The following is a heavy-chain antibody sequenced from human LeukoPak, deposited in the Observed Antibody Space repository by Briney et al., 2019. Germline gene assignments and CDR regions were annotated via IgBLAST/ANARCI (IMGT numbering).Heavy chain of an antibody. J-gene: IGHJ4*02. Sequence: KPGGSLRLSCAASGFTFSSYSMNWVRQAPGKGLEWVSSISSSSSYIYYADSVKGRFTISRDNAKNSLYLQMNSLRAEDTAVYYCARVGYSGYGVFDYWGQGTLVTVSS. V-gene: IGHV3-21*01. CDR1: GFTFSSYS. CDR3: ARVGYSGYGVFDY. CDR2: ISSSSSYI. D-gene: IGHD5-12*01.